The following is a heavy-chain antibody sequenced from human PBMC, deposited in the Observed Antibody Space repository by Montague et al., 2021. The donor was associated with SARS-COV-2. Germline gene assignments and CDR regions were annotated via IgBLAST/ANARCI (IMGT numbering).Heavy chain of an antibody. CDR3: ARSLISASGTGSNFDS. D-gene: IGHD6-13*01. Sequence: SETLSLTCTVSGGSISDSNYLWGWIRQPPGKGLEWIGDIHYSGTXXNPXXXSRVTMSRDLSENQFSLRLRSVTAADTALYYCARSLISASGTGSNFDSWGQGTTVTVSS. V-gene: IGHV4-39*07. CDR1: GGSISDSNYL. J-gene: IGHJ4*03. CDR2: IHYSGT.